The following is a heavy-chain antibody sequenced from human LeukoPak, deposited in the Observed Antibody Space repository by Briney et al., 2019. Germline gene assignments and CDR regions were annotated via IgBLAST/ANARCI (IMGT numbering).Heavy chain of an antibody. CDR3: ARDRDTAMVATDY. CDR1: GFTFSSYA. Sequence: PGGSLRLSCAASGFTFSSYAMHWVRQAPGKGLEWVAVISYDGSNKYYADPVKGRFTISRDNSKNTLYLQMNSLRAEDTAVYYCARDRDTAMVATDYWGQGTLVTVSS. D-gene: IGHD5-18*01. J-gene: IGHJ4*02. CDR2: ISYDGSNK. V-gene: IGHV3-30-3*01.